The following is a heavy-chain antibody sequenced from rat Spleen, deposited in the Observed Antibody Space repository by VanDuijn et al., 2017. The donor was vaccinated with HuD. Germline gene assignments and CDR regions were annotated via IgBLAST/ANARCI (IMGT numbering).Heavy chain of an antibody. D-gene: IGHD1-12*02. Sequence: EEQLVESGGGLVQPGRSLTLSCAASGFTLSKYGMAWVRQAPTKGLEWVASISHGGSTYYRDSVKGRFTISRDNAKSTLYLQMNSLRSEDTATYYCTRGYDGTYYYVNWFAYWGQGTLVTVSS. J-gene: IGHJ3*01. CDR2: ISHGGST. V-gene: IGHV5S13*01. CDR3: TRGYDGTYYYVNWFAY. CDR1: GFTLSKYG.